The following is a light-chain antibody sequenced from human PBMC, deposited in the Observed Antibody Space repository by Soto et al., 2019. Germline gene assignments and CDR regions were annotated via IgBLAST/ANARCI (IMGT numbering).Light chain of an antibody. Sequence: QSVLTQPPSASGTPGQRVTISCSGSSSNIGSNTVNWYQQLPGTAPKLLIYSNNQRPSGVPDRFSGSKSGTSASLAISGLQSEDEADYYCAAWYDSLTGPVFGGGTKVTVL. CDR1: SSNIGSNT. CDR2: SNN. CDR3: AAWYDSLTGPV. V-gene: IGLV1-44*01. J-gene: IGLJ3*02.